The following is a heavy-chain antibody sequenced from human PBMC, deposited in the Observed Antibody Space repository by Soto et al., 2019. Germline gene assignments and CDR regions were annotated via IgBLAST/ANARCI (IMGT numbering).Heavy chain of an antibody. V-gene: IGHV4-61*01. Sequence: QVQLQESGPGLVKPSETLSLTCTVSGGSVSSGSYYWSWIRQAPGKGLEWMGNIYYTGSTNYNPSLKSLITILEDSSKNQFSLNLRSVTAADTAVYYCARNRGYCSGGGCQSNYYYYAMDVWGLGTTVTVSS. CDR1: GGSVSSGSYY. J-gene: IGHJ6*02. CDR2: IYYTGST. D-gene: IGHD2-15*01. CDR3: ARNRGYCSGGGCQSNYYYYAMDV.